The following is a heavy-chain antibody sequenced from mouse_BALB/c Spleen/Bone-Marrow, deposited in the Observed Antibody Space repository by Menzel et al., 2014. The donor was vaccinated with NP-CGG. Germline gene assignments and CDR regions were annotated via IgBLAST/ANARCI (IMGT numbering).Heavy chain of an antibody. J-gene: IGHJ2*01. V-gene: IGHV1-80*01. Sequence: QVQLQQSGAELVRPGSSVRISCKASGYAFSGYWMNWVKQRPGQGLEWIGQIYPGDGDTDYNGKFKGKATLTADKSSSTAYMQLSSPTSEDYAVYFCARGGISIDYWGQGTTLTVSS. CDR2: IYPGDGDT. CDR1: GYAFSGYW. CDR3: ARGGISIDY.